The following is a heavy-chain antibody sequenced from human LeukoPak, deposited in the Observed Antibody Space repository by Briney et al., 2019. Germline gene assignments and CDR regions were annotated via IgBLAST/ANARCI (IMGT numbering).Heavy chain of an antibody. D-gene: IGHD1-26*01. Sequence: GGSLRLSCAASGFTFDDYAMHWVRQAPGKGLEWVSGISWNSGSIGYADSVKGRFTISRDNSKNTLYLQVNSLRAEDTALYYCARASGSFDYWGQGTLVTVSS. V-gene: IGHV3-9*01. J-gene: IGHJ4*02. CDR3: ARASGSFDY. CDR2: ISWNSGSI. CDR1: GFTFDDYA.